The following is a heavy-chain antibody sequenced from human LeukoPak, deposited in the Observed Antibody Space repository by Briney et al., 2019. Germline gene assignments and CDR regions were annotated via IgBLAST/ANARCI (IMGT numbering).Heavy chain of an antibody. CDR2: ISSSDSTI. J-gene: IGHJ4*02. Sequence: GSLRLSCAASGFTFSSYEMNWVRQAPGKGLEWVSYISSSDSTIYYADSVKGRFTISRDNAKNSLYLQMNSLRAEDTAVYYCARSSGWYSFDYWGQGTLVTVSS. CDR3: ARSSGWYSFDY. D-gene: IGHD6-19*01. CDR1: GFTFSSYE. V-gene: IGHV3-48*03.